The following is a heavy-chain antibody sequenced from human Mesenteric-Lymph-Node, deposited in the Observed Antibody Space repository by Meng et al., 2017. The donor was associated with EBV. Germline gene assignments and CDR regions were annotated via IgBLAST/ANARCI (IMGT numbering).Heavy chain of an antibody. J-gene: IGHJ4*02. CDR1: GASISSGGYY. D-gene: IGHD2-15*01. Sequence: QVQLQESGPGLVKPSQTLSLTCAVSGASISSGGYYWSWIRQPPGKGLEWIGYTYYSGSTYYNPSLKSRVTISVDTSKNQFSLKLSSVTAADTAVYYCAKITNSGGFNYFDYWGQGTLVTVSS. CDR3: AKITNSGGFNYFDY. V-gene: IGHV4-30-4*01. CDR2: TYYSGST.